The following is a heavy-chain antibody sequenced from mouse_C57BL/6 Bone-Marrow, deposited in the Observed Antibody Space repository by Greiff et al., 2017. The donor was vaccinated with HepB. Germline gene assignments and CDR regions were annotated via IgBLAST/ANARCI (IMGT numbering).Heavy chain of an antibody. CDR1: GYAFSSSW. CDR2: IYPGDGDT. J-gene: IGHJ2*01. CDR3: ARSGGLRRSRDY. D-gene: IGHD2-2*01. Sequence: QVQLQQSGPELVKPGASVKISCKASGYAFSSSWMNWVKQRPGKGLEWIGRIYPGDGDTNYNGKFKGKATLTADKSSSTAYMQLSSLTSEDYAVYFCARSGGLRRSRDYWGQGTTLTVSS. V-gene: IGHV1-82*01.